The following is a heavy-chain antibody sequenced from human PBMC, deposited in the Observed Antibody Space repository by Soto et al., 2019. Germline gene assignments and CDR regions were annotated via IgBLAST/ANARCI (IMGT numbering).Heavy chain of an antibody. CDR3: ARIGYSSSCFDY. D-gene: IGHD6-6*01. CDR1: GFTFTSYW. Sequence: GGSLRLSCAASGFTFTSYWMSWVRQAPGKGLEWVANIKQDGSQKYYVDSVKGRFTISRDNAKNSQYLQMNSLRAEDTAVYYCARIGYSSSCFDYWGQGTLVTVSS. V-gene: IGHV3-7*01. CDR2: IKQDGSQK. J-gene: IGHJ4*02.